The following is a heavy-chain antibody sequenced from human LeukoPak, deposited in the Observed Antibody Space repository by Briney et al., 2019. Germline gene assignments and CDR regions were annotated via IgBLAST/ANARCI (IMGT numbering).Heavy chain of an antibody. CDR3: ARESFPNYYDSSGYYYDY. D-gene: IGHD3-22*01. J-gene: IGHJ4*02. CDR2: IIPIFGTA. V-gene: IGHV1-69*13. Sequence: GASVKVSCKASGGTFSSYAISWVRQAPGQGLEWMGGIIPIFGTANYAQKFQGRVTITADESTSTAYMELSSLRSEDTAVYYCARESFPNYYDSSGYYYDYWGQGTLVTVSS. CDR1: GGTFSSYA.